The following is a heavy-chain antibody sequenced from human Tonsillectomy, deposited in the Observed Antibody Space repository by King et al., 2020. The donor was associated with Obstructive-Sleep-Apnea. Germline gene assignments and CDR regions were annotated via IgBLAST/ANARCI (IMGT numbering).Heavy chain of an antibody. CDR2: ISSSSSYI. D-gene: IGHD3-16*02. Sequence: VQLVESGGGLVKPGGSLRLSCAASGFTFSGYSMNWVRQAPGKGLQWVSSISSSSSYIYYADSVKGRFTISRDNAKNSLYLQMNSLRAEDTAVYYCARDLRSFPTLLPGYGMDVWGQGTTVTVSS. V-gene: IGHV3-21*01. CDR1: GFTFSGYS. CDR3: ARDLRSFPTLLPGYGMDV. J-gene: IGHJ6*02.